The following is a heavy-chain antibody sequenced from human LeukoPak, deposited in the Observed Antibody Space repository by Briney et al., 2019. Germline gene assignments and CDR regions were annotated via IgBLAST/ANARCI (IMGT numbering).Heavy chain of an antibody. J-gene: IGHJ4*02. V-gene: IGHV3-23*01. CDR3: AKDLHTFYYDRINFYRASAIEY. CDR1: GFTFSSYA. Sequence: GGSLRLSCAASGFTFSSYAMSWVRQAPGKGLEWVSAISGSGGSTYYADSVKGRFTISRDKSKNTLYLQMNSLRAEDTAVYSCAKDLHTFYYDRINFYRASAIEYWGQGALVTVAS. D-gene: IGHD3-22*01. CDR2: ISGSGGST.